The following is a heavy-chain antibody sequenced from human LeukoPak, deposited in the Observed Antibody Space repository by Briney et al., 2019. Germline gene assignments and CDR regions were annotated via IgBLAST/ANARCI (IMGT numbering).Heavy chain of an antibody. J-gene: IGHJ4*02. V-gene: IGHV3-23*01. Sequence: GGSLRLSCTASGFSFDSYSMTWVRQAPGKGLEWVSSISDSSDTIYYAGSVRGRFTMSRDNSMNILYLQLNSLRAEDTAVYFCVKGGVASIKDYWGQGTLVTVSS. D-gene: IGHD5-12*01. CDR1: GFSFDSYS. CDR2: ISDSSDTI. CDR3: VKGGVASIKDY.